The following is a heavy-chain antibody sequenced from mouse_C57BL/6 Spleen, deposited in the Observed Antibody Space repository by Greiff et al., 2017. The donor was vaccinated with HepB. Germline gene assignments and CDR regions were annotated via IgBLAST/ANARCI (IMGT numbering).Heavy chain of an antibody. Sequence: QVHVKQSGAELARPGASVKLSCKASGYTFTSYGISWVKQRTGQGLEWIGEIYPRSGNTYYNEKFKGKATLTADKSSSTAYMELRSLTSEDSAVYFCARVTTVVDWYFDVWGTGTTVTVSS. V-gene: IGHV1-81*01. CDR2: IYPRSGNT. CDR3: ARVTTVVDWYFDV. CDR1: GYTFTSYG. J-gene: IGHJ1*03. D-gene: IGHD1-1*01.